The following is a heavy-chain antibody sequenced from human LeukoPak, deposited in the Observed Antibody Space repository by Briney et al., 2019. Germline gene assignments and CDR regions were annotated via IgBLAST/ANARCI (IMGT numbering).Heavy chain of an antibody. CDR3: ARGDIAVRGYYYYYMDV. J-gene: IGHJ6*03. D-gene: IGHD2-15*01. CDR2: INPNSGGT. V-gene: IGHV1-2*02. CDR1: GYTFTGYY. Sequence: ASVKVSCKASGYTFTGYYMHWVRQAPGQGLEWMRWINPNSGGTNYAQKFQGRVTMTRDTSISTAYMELSRLRSDDTAVYYCARGDIAVRGYYYYYMDVWGKGTTVTVSS.